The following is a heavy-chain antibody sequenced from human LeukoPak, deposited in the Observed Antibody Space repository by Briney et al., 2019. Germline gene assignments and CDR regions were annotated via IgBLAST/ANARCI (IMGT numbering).Heavy chain of an antibody. CDR3: AKDQRGYCSSTSCYSGDDY. V-gene: IGHV3-23*01. Sequence: GGSLRLSCAASGFTFSSYAMSWVRQAPGKGLEWVSAISGSGGSTYYADSVKGRFTISRDNSKNTLYLQMNSLRAEDTAVYYCAKDQRGYCSSTSCYSGDDYWGQGTLVTVSS. D-gene: IGHD2-2*02. CDR2: ISGSGGST. J-gene: IGHJ4*02. CDR1: GFTFSSYA.